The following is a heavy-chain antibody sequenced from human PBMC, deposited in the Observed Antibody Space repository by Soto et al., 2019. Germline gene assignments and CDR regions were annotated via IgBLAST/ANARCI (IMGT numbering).Heavy chain of an antibody. J-gene: IGHJ5*01. V-gene: IGHV3-23*01. CDR3: AKETYGSGWTLDS. CDR2: ISGGGGNT. D-gene: IGHD6-19*01. Sequence: DVQLLESGGGVVQSGGSLRLSCSASGFAFSDYSMHWVRQAPGKGLEWVSAISGGGGNTYYAGSVNGRFTISRDNSRNTLYLQMHSLRDDDTALYSCAKETYGSGWTLDSWGPGTRATVSS. CDR1: GFAFSDYS.